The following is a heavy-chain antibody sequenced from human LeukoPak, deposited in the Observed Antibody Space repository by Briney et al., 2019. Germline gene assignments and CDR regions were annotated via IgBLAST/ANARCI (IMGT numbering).Heavy chain of an antibody. CDR2: INPNNGGT. J-gene: IGHJ4*02. V-gene: IGHV1-2*02. CDR3: ARDYSRYFDF. D-gene: IGHD4-11*01. CDR1: GYTFTGYY. Sequence: ASVKVSCKASGYTFTGYYMHWVRQAPGQGLEWMGWINPNNGGTKYAQKFQGRVTMTRDMSISTAYMELSRLRSDDTAVYYCARDYSRYFDFWGQGTLVTVSS.